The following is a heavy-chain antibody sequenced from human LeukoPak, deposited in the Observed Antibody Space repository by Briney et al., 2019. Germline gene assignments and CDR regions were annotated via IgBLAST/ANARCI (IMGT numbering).Heavy chain of an antibody. D-gene: IGHD2-2*01. CDR2: ISSSGSTI. CDR3: ARDCSSTSCYVFWEPGYGMDV. V-gene: IGHV3-48*03. Sequence: PGGSLRLSCAASGFIFSSYEMNWVRQAPGKGLEWVSYISSSGSTIYYADSVKGRFTISRDNAKNSLYLQMNSLRAEDTAVYYCARDCSSTSCYVFWEPGYGMDVWGQGTTVTVSS. CDR1: GFIFSSYE. J-gene: IGHJ6*02.